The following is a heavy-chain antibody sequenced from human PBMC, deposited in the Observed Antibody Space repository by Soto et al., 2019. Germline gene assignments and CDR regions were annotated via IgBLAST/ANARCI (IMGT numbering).Heavy chain of an antibody. J-gene: IGHJ6*03. V-gene: IGHV1-46*03. CDR1: GYTFTSYY. CDR2: INPSGGST. Sequence: ASVKVSCKASGYTFTSYYMHWVRQAPGQGLEWMGIINPSGGSTSYAQKFQGRVTMTRDTSTSTVYMELSSLRSEDTAVYYCARDRDDFWSGYYTGVSDYYYYMDVWGKGTTVTVSS. D-gene: IGHD3-3*01. CDR3: ARDRDDFWSGYYTGVSDYYYYMDV.